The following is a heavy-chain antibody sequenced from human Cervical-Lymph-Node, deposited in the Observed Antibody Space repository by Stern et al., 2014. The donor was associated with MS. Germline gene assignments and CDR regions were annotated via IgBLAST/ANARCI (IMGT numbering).Heavy chain of an antibody. J-gene: IGHJ5*02. Sequence: QVQLVQSGAEVKKPGASVKVSCKASGYTFTSYYMHWVRQAPGQGLEWMGIINPSGGSTSYAQKFQGRVTMTRDTSTSTVYMELSSLRSEDTAVYYCARERHSSSWDKNWFDPWGQGTLVTVSS. CDR3: ARERHSSSWDKNWFDP. D-gene: IGHD6-13*01. V-gene: IGHV1-46*01. CDR2: INPSGGST. CDR1: GYTFTSYY.